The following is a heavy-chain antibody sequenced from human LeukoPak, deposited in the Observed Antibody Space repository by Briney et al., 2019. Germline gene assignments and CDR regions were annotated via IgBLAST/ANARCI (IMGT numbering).Heavy chain of an antibody. V-gene: IGHV3-21*01. CDR2: ISSSSGYI. CDR3: ARGGSYYYYYMDV. J-gene: IGHJ6*03. CDR1: GFTFSSYS. Sequence: GGSLRLSCAASGFTFSSYSMNWVRQAPGKGLEWVSSISSSSGYIYYADSVKGRFTISRDNAKNSLYLQMNSLRAEDTAVYYCARGGSYYYYYMDVWGKGTTVTVSS.